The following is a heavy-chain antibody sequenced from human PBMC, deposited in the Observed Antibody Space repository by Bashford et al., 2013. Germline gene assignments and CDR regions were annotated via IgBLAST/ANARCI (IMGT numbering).Heavy chain of an antibody. J-gene: IGHJ4*02. V-gene: IGHV3-23*01. CDR2: ISGSGGST. Sequence: VRQAPGKGLEWVSAISGSGGSTYYADSVKGRFTISRDNAKNSLYLQMNSLRDEDTAVYYCARDVGWELLEKTTWGQGNPGHRLL. CDR3: ARDVGWELLEKTT. D-gene: IGHD1-26*01.